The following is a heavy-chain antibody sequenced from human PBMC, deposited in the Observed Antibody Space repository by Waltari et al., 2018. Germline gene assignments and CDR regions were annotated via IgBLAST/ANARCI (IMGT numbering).Heavy chain of an antibody. CDR1: GGPFSSYA. CDR3: ARGGCSGGSCYSGGMDV. Sequence: QVQLVQSGAEVKKPGSSVKVSCQASGGPFSSYARSWVQPAHGQGLEWMGRNSPILGIANYAQKFQGRVTITADKSTSTAYMELSSLRSEDTAVYYCARGGCSGGSCYSGGMDVWGQGTTVTVSS. CDR2: NSPILGIA. D-gene: IGHD2-15*01. V-gene: IGHV1-69*09. J-gene: IGHJ6*02.